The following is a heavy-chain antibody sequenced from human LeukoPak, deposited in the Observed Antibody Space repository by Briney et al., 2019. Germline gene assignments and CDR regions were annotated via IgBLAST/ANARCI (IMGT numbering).Heavy chain of an antibody. V-gene: IGHV3-23*01. CDR1: GFTFSSYA. Sequence: PGGSLRLSCAASGFTFSSYAMSWVRQAPGKGLEWVSAISGSGGSTHYADSVKGRFTISRDNSKNTLYLQMNSLRAEDTALSYLANLWPNVDFWGQEPWSPSPQ. CDR2: ISGSGGST. J-gene: IGHJ4*01. CDR3: ANLWPNVDF. D-gene: IGHD2-8*01.